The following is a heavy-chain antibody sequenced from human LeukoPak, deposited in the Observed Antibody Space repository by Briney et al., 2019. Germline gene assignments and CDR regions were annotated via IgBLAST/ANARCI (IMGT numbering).Heavy chain of an antibody. J-gene: IGHJ4*02. CDR3: ARAPSYSGSYYADY. CDR1: GGSINSYY. Sequence: SETLSLTCSVSGGSINSYYWSWIRQPPGKGLECIGYIHYTGSTNYNPSLKSRVTISVDTSKNQFSLKLSSVTAADTAVYYCARAPSYSGSYYADYWGQGTLVTVSS. CDR2: IHYTGST. D-gene: IGHD1-26*01. V-gene: IGHV4-59*01.